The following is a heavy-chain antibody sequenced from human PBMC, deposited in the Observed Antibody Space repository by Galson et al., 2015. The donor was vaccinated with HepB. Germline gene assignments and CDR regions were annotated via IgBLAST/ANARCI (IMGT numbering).Heavy chain of an antibody. D-gene: IGHD4-17*01. V-gene: IGHV3-33*01. CDR3: ARENYGDLRGLDY. J-gene: IGHJ4*02. Sequence: SLRLSCAASGFTFSSYGMHWVRQAPGKGLEWVAVIWYDGSNKYYADSVKGRFTISRDNSKNTLYLQMNSLRAEDTAVYYCARENYGDLRGLDYWGQGTLVTVSS. CDR1: GFTFSSYG. CDR2: IWYDGSNK.